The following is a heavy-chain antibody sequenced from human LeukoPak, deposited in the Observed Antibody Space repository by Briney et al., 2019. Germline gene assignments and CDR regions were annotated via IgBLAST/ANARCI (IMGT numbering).Heavy chain of an antibody. J-gene: IGHJ4*02. CDR3: ARSIPYGTTWYGRSDY. V-gene: IGHV3-7*03. CDR2: IKPDGTTK. CDR1: GFPFSSYS. Sequence: GGSLRLSCAASGFPFSSYSMTWVRQAPGKGLEWVANIKPDGTTKFYVDSVKGRFTISRGNALNSLYLQMNSLRAEDTAIYYCARSIPYGTTWYGRSDYWGQGTLVTVSS. D-gene: IGHD6-13*01.